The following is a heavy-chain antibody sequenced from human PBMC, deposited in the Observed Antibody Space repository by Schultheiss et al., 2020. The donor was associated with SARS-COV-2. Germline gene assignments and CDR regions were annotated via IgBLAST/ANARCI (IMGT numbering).Heavy chain of an antibody. Sequence: GESLKISCAASGFTFSSYAMSWVRQAPGKGLEWVSAISGIGGTTYYADSVKGRFTISRDNSKNTLYLQMNSLRADDTAVYYCAKNGEGSSVSRLHYFDYWGQGTLVTVSS. J-gene: IGHJ4*02. D-gene: IGHD5/OR15-5a*01. CDR3: AKNGEGSSVSRLHYFDY. CDR1: GFTFSSYA. V-gene: IGHV3-23*01. CDR2: ISGIGGTT.